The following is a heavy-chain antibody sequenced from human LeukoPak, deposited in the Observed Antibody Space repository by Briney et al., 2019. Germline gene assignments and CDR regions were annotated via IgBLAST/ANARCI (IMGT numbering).Heavy chain of an antibody. Sequence: GGSLRLSCAASGFTFSSCSMNWVRQAPGKGLEWVSSISSSSSYIYYADSVKGRFTISRDNAKNSLYLQMNSLRAEDTAVYYCARTRSPLYSSSWPNDAFDIWGQGTMVTVSS. J-gene: IGHJ3*02. D-gene: IGHD6-13*01. CDR2: ISSSSSYI. CDR3: ARTRSPLYSSSWPNDAFDI. CDR1: GFTFSSCS. V-gene: IGHV3-21*01.